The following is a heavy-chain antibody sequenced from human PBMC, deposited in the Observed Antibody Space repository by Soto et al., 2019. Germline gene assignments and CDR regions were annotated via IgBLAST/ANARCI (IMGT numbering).Heavy chain of an antibody. CDR3: ARGNISDKVDS. D-gene: IGHD3-9*01. J-gene: IGHJ4*02. V-gene: IGHV4-30-4*01. CDR1: GGSIDPDNYC. CDR2: TYDGGRT. Sequence: QVQLQESGPGLLKPSQTLSLACTVSGGSIDPDNYCWSWIRQAPGEGLEWIGHTYDGGRTYSNPSVKRGATISVDMSKNQLSLKLNSVTAADTAVYYCARGNISDKVDSRGQGILVTVSS.